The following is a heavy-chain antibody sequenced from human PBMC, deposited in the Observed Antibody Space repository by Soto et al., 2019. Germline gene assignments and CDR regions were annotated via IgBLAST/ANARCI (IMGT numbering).Heavy chain of an antibody. V-gene: IGHV3-23*01. D-gene: IGHD1-26*01. J-gene: IGHJ4*02. CDR2: ISENSDST. CDR3: VKDNNWDAPG. Sequence: EVQLLESGGGLVQPGGSLRLSCVASGFTFSTNGMTWVRQAPGKGLEWVAIISENSDSTFYADSVKGRFTVSRDNSKNTLYLQMNSLRAEDTAIHYFVKDNNWDAPGWGRGTLVIVSS. CDR1: GFTFSTNG.